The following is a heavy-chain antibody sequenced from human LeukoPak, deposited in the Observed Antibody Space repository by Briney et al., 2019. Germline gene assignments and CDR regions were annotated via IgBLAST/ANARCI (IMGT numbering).Heavy chain of an antibody. CDR2: ISSSSSTI. Sequence: PGGSLRLSCAASGFTFSSYSTKWVRQAPGKGLEWVSYISSSSSTIYYADSVKGRFTISRDNAKNSLYLQMNSLRAEDTAVYYCASTVSDLFDYWGQGTLVTVSS. D-gene: IGHD4-17*01. V-gene: IGHV3-48*01. CDR3: ASTVSDLFDY. J-gene: IGHJ4*02. CDR1: GFTFSSYS.